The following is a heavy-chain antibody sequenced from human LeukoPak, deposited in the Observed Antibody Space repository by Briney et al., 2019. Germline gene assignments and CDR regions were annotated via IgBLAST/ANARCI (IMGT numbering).Heavy chain of an antibody. Sequence: SETLSLTCTVSGGSISSYYWSWIRQPPGKGLEWIGYIYYSGYTNYNPSLKSRVTISVDTSKNQFSLKLSSVTAADTAVYYCARGPNDYPTYNWFDPWGQGTLVTVSS. CDR1: GGSISSYY. V-gene: IGHV4-59*01. CDR3: ARGPNDYPTYNWFDP. J-gene: IGHJ5*02. D-gene: IGHD1-1*01. CDR2: IYYSGYT.